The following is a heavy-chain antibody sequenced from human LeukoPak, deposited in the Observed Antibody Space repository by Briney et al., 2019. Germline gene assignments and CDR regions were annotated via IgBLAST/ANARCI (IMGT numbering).Heavy chain of an antibody. CDR3: ARRRYNYDY. D-gene: IGHD5-18*01. V-gene: IGHV4-59*01. CDR2: IYYSGNT. J-gene: IGHJ4*02. Sequence: SETLSLTCTVSGGSISSYYWSWIRQPPGKGLEWIGYIYYSGNTIYNPSLKRRVTISIDTSKNQFSLKLSSVTAADTAVYYCARRRYNYDYWGQGTLVTVSS. CDR1: GGSISSYY.